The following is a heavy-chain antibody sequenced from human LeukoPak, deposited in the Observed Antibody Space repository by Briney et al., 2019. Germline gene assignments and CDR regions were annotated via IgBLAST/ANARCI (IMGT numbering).Heavy chain of an antibody. Sequence: SVKVSCKASGGTFSSYAISWVRQAPGQGLEWMGGIIPIFGTANYAQKFQGRVTITADESTSTAYMELSSLRSEDTAVYYCARAEYCSSTSCYSGGRLYSSSAGDYWGQGTLVTVSS. J-gene: IGHJ4*02. V-gene: IGHV1-69*13. CDR2: IIPIFGTA. D-gene: IGHD2-2*01. CDR1: GGTFSSYA. CDR3: ARAEYCSSTSCYSGGRLYSSSAGDY.